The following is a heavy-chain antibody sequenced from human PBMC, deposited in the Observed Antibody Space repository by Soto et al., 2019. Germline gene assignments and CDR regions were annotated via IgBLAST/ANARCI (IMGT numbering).Heavy chain of an antibody. V-gene: IGHV4-59*01. D-gene: IGHD3-10*01. J-gene: IGHJ4*02. CDR2: IYYSGST. CDR1: GGSISSYY. CDR3: AAGAGWQIVDY. Sequence: SETLSLTCTVSGGSISSYYWSWIRQPPGKGLEWIGYIYYSGSTNYNPSLKSRVTISVDTSKNQFSLKLSSVTAADTAMYYCAAGAGWQIVDYWGQGTRVTVSS.